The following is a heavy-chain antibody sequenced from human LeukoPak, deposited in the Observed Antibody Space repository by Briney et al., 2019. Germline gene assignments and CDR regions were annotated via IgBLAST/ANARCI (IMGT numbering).Heavy chain of an antibody. D-gene: IGHD6-19*01. CDR3: ARKFGSSGWYPY. V-gene: IGHV3-7*03. J-gene: IGHJ4*02. CDR1: GFTFSNYW. Sequence: GGSLRLSCAASGFTFSNYWMTWVRQAPGKGLEWVANIKQDGSEKYYVDSVKGRFTISRDNAKNSLYLQMNSLRAEDTAVYYCARKFGSSGWYPYWGQGTLVTVSS. CDR2: IKQDGSEK.